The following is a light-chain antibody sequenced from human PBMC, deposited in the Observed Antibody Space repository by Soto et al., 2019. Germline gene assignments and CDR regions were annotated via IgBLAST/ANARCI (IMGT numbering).Light chain of an antibody. CDR2: EVS. Sequence: QSALTQPASVSGSRGQSITISCTGTSSNVGRYNFVSWYRQYPGRGPELIIYEVSQRPSTFFNRFSASKSGNTASLTVSDLQSDDEADYYCCSYAGNNTLVFGGGTKVTVL. CDR1: SSNVGRYNF. CDR3: CSYAGNNTLV. J-gene: IGLJ3*02. V-gene: IGLV2-23*02.